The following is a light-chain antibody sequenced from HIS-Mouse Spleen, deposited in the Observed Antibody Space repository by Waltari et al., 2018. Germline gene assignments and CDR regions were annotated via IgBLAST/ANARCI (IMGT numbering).Light chain of an antibody. V-gene: IGLV3-21*03. CDR1: HLGSKS. CDR2: AAR. CDR3: QVWDSSSDHVV. Sequence: SYVLTQPPSVSVAPGKTARITCGGNHLGSKSVHWYQQKPGQAPVLVGYAARDRPSGIPERFSGSNSGNTATLTISRVEAGDEADYYCQVWDSSSDHVVFGGGTKLTVL. J-gene: IGLJ2*01.